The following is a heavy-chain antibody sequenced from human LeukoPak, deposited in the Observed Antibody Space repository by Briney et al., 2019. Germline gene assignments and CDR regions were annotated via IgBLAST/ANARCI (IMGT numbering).Heavy chain of an antibody. CDR2: TNVGNDYT. CDR3: ARDLGGSGWYSISDY. CDR1: GYTFTHYA. Sequence: ASVKVSCKASGYTFTHYAVHWVRQAPGQRLEWMGWTNVGNDYTESSQKFQDRLTITSDTTATTVYMELSSLRSEDTAVYYCARDLGGSGWYSISDYWGQGTLVTVSS. D-gene: IGHD6-19*01. V-gene: IGHV1-3*01. J-gene: IGHJ4*02.